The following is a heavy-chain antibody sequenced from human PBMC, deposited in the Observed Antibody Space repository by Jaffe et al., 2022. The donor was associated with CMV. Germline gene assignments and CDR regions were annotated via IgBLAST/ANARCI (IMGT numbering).Heavy chain of an antibody. CDR3: ARLEMATTRGAFDI. V-gene: IGHV3-53*01. CDR2: IYSGGST. J-gene: IGHJ3*02. CDR1: GFTVSSNY. D-gene: IGHD5-12*01. Sequence: EVQLVESGGGLIQPGGSLRLSCAASGFTVSSNYMSWVRQAPGKGLEWVSVIYSGGSTYYADSVKGRFTISRDNSKNTLYLQMNSLRAEDTAVYYCARLEMATTRGAFDIWGQGTMVTVSS.